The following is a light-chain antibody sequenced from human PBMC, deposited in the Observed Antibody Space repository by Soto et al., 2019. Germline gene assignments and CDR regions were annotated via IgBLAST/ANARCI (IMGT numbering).Light chain of an antibody. CDR2: KAS. V-gene: IGKV1-5*03. CDR1: QSISSW. CDR3: QQYNSYSRT. J-gene: IGKJ1*01. Sequence: DIQMTQSPSTLSASVGDRITITCRASQSISSWLAWYQQKPGKAPKLLIYKASSLESGVPSRLSGSGSGTEFTLTISSPQPDDFATYYCQQYNSYSRTFGKGTKVEIK.